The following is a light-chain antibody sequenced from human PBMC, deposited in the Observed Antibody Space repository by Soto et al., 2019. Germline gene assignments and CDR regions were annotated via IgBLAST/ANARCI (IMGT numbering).Light chain of an antibody. CDR3: NSFASSIPLV. CDR1: SSDVGGYNY. CDR2: DVT. J-gene: IGLJ2*01. Sequence: QSVLTQPASVSGSPGQSITISCTGTSSDVGGYNYVSWYQQHPGKAPKLLICDVTNRPSGVSNLFSGSKSGNTASLTISRLQTEEEAYYYCNSFASSIPLVFGGGTKLTVL. V-gene: IGLV2-14*03.